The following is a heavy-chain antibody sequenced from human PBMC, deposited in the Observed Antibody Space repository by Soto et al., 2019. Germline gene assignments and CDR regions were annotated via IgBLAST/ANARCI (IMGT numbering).Heavy chain of an antibody. V-gene: IGHV4-31*03. J-gene: IGHJ3*02. D-gene: IGHD2-15*01. Sequence: SETLSLTCTVSGGSISSGGYYWNWIRQHPGKGLEWIGNIYYSGSTYYNPSLKSRLTISLDTSKNQFSLKLSSVTAADTAVYYCARLVRYCSGGSCYFTRDAFDIWGQGTMVTVSS. CDR3: ARLVRYCSGGSCYFTRDAFDI. CDR2: IYYSGST. CDR1: GGSISSGGYY.